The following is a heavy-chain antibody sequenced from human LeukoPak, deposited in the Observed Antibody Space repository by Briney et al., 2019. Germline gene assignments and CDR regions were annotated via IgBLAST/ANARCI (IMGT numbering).Heavy chain of an antibody. D-gene: IGHD5-24*01. CDR3: ARVDGSPGVIDY. V-gene: IGHV1-46*01. CDR1: GYTFTSYY. CDR2: INPSGGST. Sequence: GASVKVSCKASGYTFTSYYMHWVRQAPGQGLQWMGIINPSGGSTSYAQKFQGRVTMTMETSTSTVYMELSSLRSEDTAVYYCARVDGSPGVIDYWGQGTLVTVSS. J-gene: IGHJ4*02.